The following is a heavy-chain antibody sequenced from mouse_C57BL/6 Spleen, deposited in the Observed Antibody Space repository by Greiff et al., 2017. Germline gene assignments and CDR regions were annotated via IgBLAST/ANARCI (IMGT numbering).Heavy chain of an antibody. CDR1: GYTFTSYW. D-gene: IGHD1-1*01. Sequence: QVQLKESGAELAKPGASVKLSCKASGYTFTSYWMHWVKQRPGQGLEWIGYINPSSGYTKYNQKFKDQATLTADKSSSTAYMQLSSLTYEDSAVYFCAREYYYGSSFPAWFAYWGQGTLVTVSA. CDR3: AREYYYGSSFPAWFAY. J-gene: IGHJ3*01. CDR2: INPSSGYT. V-gene: IGHV1-7*01.